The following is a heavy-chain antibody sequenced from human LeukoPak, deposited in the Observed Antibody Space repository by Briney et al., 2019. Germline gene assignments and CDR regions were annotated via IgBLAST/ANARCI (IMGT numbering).Heavy chain of an antibody. J-gene: IGHJ4*02. D-gene: IGHD5-24*01. Sequence: ASVKVSCKVSGYTLTELSMHWVRQAPGKGLECMGGFDPEDGETIYAQKFQGRVTMTEDTSTDTAYMELSSLRSEDTAVYYCATFEVATMVIHFDYWGQGTLVTVSS. V-gene: IGHV1-24*01. CDR1: GYTLTELS. CDR2: FDPEDGET. CDR3: ATFEVATMVIHFDY.